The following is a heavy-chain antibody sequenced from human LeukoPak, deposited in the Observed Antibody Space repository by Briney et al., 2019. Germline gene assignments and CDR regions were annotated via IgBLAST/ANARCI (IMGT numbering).Heavy chain of an antibody. J-gene: IGHJ6*02. CDR2: IVVGSGNT. Sequence: GASVKVSCKASGFTFTSSAVQWVRQARGQRLEWIGWIVVGSGNTNYAQKFQERVTITRDMSTSTAYMELSSLRSEDTAVYYCAAARDPIYYYGMDVWGQGTTVTVSS. CDR3: AAARDPIYYYGMDV. V-gene: IGHV1-58*01. CDR1: GFTFTSSA.